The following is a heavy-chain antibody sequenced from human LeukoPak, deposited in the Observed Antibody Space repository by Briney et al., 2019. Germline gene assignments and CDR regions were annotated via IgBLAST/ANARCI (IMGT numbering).Heavy chain of an antibody. CDR3: ARDRSPDFWSGDYRDAFDI. D-gene: IGHD3-3*01. V-gene: IGHV1-18*01. CDR2: ISGYNGNT. Sequence: ASVKVSCKASGYTFTSYGISWVRQAPGQGLEWMGWISGYNGNTNSAQKLQGRVSMTTDTYTSTAYMELRSLRSDDTAVYYCARDRSPDFWSGDYRDAFDIWGQGTMVTVSS. J-gene: IGHJ3*02. CDR1: GYTFTSYG.